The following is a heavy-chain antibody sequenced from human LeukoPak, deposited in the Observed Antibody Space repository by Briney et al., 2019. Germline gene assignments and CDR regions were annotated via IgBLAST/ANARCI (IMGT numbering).Heavy chain of an antibody. Sequence: GGSLRLSCAASGFTFNNYGIHWVRQAPGKGLEWVALIWYDGSNKYYADSVKGRFTISRDNSKNTLFPQMNSLRAEDTAVYYCAKDRYSSGWSYFDYWGQGTLVIVSS. V-gene: IGHV3-30*02. CDR2: IWYDGSNK. CDR3: AKDRYSSGWSYFDY. D-gene: IGHD6-19*01. J-gene: IGHJ4*02. CDR1: GFTFNNYG.